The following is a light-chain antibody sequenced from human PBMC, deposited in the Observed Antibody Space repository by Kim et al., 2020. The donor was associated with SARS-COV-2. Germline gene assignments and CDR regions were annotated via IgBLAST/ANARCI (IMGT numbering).Light chain of an antibody. V-gene: IGLV3-19*01. CDR2: GKN. Sequence: LGQTVRITCQGDSRRSYYASWYQQKPGQAPVLVIYGKNNRPSGIPDRFSGSSSGNTASLTITGAQAEDEADYYCDSRDSSGYHYVFGTGTKVTVL. CDR1: SRRSYY. CDR3: DSRDSSGYHYV. J-gene: IGLJ1*01.